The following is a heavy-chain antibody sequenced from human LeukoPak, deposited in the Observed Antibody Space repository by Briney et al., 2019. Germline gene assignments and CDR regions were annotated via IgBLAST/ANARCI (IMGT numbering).Heavy chain of an antibody. V-gene: IGHV3-21*04. Sequence: GGSLRLSCAASGFTFSSYSMNWVRQAPGKGLEWVSSISSSSSYIYYADSVKGRFTISRDNAKNSLYLQMNSLRAEDTARYYCTRDVRGYFDSWGQGTLVTVSS. CDR3: TRDVRGYFDS. J-gene: IGHJ4*02. D-gene: IGHD2-15*01. CDR2: ISSSSSYI. CDR1: GFTFSSYS.